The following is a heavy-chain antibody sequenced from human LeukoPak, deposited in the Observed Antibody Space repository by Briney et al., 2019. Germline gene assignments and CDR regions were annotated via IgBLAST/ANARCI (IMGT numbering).Heavy chain of an antibody. CDR3: ARDLLAARYYYDSSGYYGHLDV. CDR1: RGSISGFY. Sequence: SETLSLTCTISRGSISGFYWSWIRQPPGKGLEWIGYIYYSGSSNYNPSLKSRVTISVDTSKDQFSLKLSSVTAADTAVYYCARDLLAARYYYDSSGYYGHLDVWGKGTTVTVSS. CDR2: IYYSGSS. D-gene: IGHD3-22*01. J-gene: IGHJ6*04. V-gene: IGHV4-59*12.